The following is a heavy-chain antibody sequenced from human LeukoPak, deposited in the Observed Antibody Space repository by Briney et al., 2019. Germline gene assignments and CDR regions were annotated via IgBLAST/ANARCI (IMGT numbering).Heavy chain of an antibody. J-gene: IGHJ4*02. Sequence: GRSLRLSCAASGFTLSNYWMHWVRQAPGKGLEWVSRVDTDGITTYFADSVKGRFTISRDNAKNTLSLQMNSLRAEDTAVYYCARDVPHRRIVFDDWGQGTLVTVSS. CDR3: ARDVPHRRIVFDD. V-gene: IGHV3-74*01. CDR1: GFTLSNYW. D-gene: IGHD1-26*01. CDR2: VDTDGITT.